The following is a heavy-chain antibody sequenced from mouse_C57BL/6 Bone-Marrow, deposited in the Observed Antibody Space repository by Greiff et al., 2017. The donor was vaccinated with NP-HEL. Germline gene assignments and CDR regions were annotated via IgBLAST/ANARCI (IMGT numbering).Heavy chain of an antibody. J-gene: IGHJ4*01. Sequence: EVQGVESGAELVRPGASVKLSCTASGFNIKDDYMHWVKQRPEQGLEWIGWIDPENGDTEYASKFQGKATITADTSSNTAYLQLSSLTSEDTAVYYCTTFLNYAMDYWGQGTSVTVSS. CDR2: IDPENGDT. CDR1: GFNIKDDY. V-gene: IGHV14-4*01. CDR3: TTFLNYAMDY.